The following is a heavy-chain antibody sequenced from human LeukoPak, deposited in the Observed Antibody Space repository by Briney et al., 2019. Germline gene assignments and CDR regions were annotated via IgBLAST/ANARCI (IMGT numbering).Heavy chain of an antibody. CDR1: GGSFSGYY. J-gene: IGHJ4*02. V-gene: IGHV4-34*01. Sequence: TSETLSLTCAVYGGSFSGYYWSWIRQPPGKGLEWIGEINHSGSTNYNPSLKSRVTIAVDTSKNQFSLKLSSVTAADTAVYYCARGDYGHPHSHYWGQGTLVTASS. CDR2: INHSGST. D-gene: IGHD4-17*01. CDR3: ARGDYGHPHSHY.